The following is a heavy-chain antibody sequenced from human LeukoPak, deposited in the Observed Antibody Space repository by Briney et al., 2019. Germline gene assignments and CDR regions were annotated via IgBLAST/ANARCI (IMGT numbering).Heavy chain of an antibody. CDR2: ISYDGSNR. CDR1: GFTFSSYG. Sequence: GGSLRLSCAASGFTFSSYGMHWVRQAPGKGLEWVAVISYDGSNRYYADSVKGRFPISRDNSKNTLYLQMNSLRAEDTAVYYCAKDRGDYYDSSGYYPAGFDYWGQGTLVTVSS. CDR3: AKDRGDYYDSSGYYPAGFDY. V-gene: IGHV3-30*18. J-gene: IGHJ4*02. D-gene: IGHD3-22*01.